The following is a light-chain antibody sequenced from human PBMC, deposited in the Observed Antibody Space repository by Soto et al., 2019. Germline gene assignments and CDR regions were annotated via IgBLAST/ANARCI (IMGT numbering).Light chain of an antibody. CDR2: GNS. Sequence: QLVLTQPPSVSGAPGQRVTISCTGRSSNIGAGYDVHWYQQLPGTAPKLLIYGNSNRPSGVPDRFSGSKSGTSASLAITGLQAEDEADYYCQSYDSSLSGHVVFGGGTKLTVL. CDR3: QSYDSSLSGHVV. CDR1: SSNIGAGYD. J-gene: IGLJ2*01. V-gene: IGLV1-40*01.